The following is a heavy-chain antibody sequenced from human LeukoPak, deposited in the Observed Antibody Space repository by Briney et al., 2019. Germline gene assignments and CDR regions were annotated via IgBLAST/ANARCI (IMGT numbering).Heavy chain of an antibody. V-gene: IGHV3-74*01. J-gene: IGHJ4*02. CDR2: INSDGSGT. CDR3: ARGTDYYGSGSYCDY. D-gene: IGHD3-10*01. CDR1: GFTFSSYC. Sequence: GGSLRLSCAASGFTFSSYCMHWVRQAPGHGLVWVSRINSDGSGTTYADSVKGRFTISRDSAKNTLYLQMNSLRAEDTAVYYCARGTDYYGSGSYCDYWGQGTLVTVSS.